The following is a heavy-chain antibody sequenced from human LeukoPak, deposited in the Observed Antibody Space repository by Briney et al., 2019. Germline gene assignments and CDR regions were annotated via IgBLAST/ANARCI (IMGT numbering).Heavy chain of an antibody. CDR2: IDSSGST. V-gene: IGHV4-59*01. CDR1: GGSISSYY. Sequence: PSETLSLTCTVSGGSISSYYWSWIRQPPGKGLEWIGFIDSSGSTNYNPSLKGRVTISVDTSKNQFSLKLSSVTAADTAVYYCARIKVGATVDYWGQGTLVTVSS. D-gene: IGHD1-26*01. CDR3: ARIKVGATVDY. J-gene: IGHJ4*02.